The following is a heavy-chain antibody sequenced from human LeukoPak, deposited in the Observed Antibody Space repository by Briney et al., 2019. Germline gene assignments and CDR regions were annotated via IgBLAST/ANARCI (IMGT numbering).Heavy chain of an antibody. D-gene: IGHD3-22*01. CDR3: ARDRYYYDTSGYYSAFDT. V-gene: IGHV4-61*02. CDR1: GASISSGSYS. J-gene: IGHJ3*02. Sequence: SQTLSLTCTVSGASISSGSYSWSWIRQPAGKGLESIGRIYNSGSTNYNPSLKSRVTISVDTSKNQFSLKLSSVTAADTAVYYCARDRYYYDTSGYYSAFDTWGQGTMVTVSS. CDR2: IYNSGST.